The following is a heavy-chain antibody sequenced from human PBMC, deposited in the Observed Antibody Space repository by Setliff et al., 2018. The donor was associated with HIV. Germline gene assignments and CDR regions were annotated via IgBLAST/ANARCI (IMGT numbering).Heavy chain of an antibody. CDR2: VYYTGYT. CDR3: ARHYFDSGSPFNF. J-gene: IGHJ4*02. D-gene: IGHD3-10*01. V-gene: IGHV4-59*08. CDR1: GGSISGSY. Sequence: PSETLSLTCSVSGGSISGSYWSWIRQSPERRLEWIGYVYYTGYTHYNPSLKSRVSISVDTSENRFSLRLSSMTAADTAVYYCARHYFDSGSPFNFWGQGAPVTVSS.